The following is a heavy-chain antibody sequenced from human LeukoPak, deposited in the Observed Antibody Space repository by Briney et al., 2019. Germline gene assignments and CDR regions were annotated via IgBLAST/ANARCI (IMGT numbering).Heavy chain of an antibody. Sequence: PGGSLRLSCAASGFTVSSIHMVWVRQAPGKGLEWVSVTYTGGNSYYADSVKGRFTISRDNSKNTLYLQMNGLRAEDTAVYYCARDEGSSGWYGYWGQGTLVTVSS. CDR1: GFTVSSIH. D-gene: IGHD6-19*01. CDR2: TYTGGNS. J-gene: IGHJ4*02. V-gene: IGHV3-53*01. CDR3: ARDEGSSGWYGY.